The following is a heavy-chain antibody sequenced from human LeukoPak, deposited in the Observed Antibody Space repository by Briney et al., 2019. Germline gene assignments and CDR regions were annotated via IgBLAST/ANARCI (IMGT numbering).Heavy chain of an antibody. CDR3: AKAAARLRAFDT. V-gene: IGHV3-23*01. CDR1: GFTFSSYA. CDR2: ISGSGGST. D-gene: IGHD6-6*01. Sequence: GGSLRLSCAASGFTFSSYAMSWVRQAPGKGLEWISAISGSGGSTYYADSVKGRFTISRDNSKNTLYLQMNSLSAEDTAVYYCAKAAARLRAFDTWGQGTMVTVSS. J-gene: IGHJ3*02.